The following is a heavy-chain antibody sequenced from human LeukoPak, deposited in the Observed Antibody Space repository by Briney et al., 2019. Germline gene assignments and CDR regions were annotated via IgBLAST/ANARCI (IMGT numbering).Heavy chain of an antibody. V-gene: IGHV4-4*07. J-gene: IGHJ6*02. CDR3: ARDVKYCSGGSCPGKGTGTYYYYGMDV. Sequence: PSETLSLTCTVSGGSISSYYWSWIRQPAGKGLEWIGRIYTSGSTNYNPSLKSRVTMSVDTSKNQFSLKLSSVTAADTAVYYCARDVKYCSGGSCPGKGTGTYYYYGMDVWGQGTTVTVSS. D-gene: IGHD2-15*01. CDR2: IYTSGST. CDR1: GGSISSYY.